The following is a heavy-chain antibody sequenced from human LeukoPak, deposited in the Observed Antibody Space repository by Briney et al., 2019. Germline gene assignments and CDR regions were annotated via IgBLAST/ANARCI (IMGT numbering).Heavy chain of an antibody. J-gene: IGHJ4*02. D-gene: IGHD3-3*02. CDR2: IGEEKSGSWT. CDR3: AKAGVISGWDY. CDR1: GFTLSNYP. Sequence: GGSLRLSCAASGFTLSNYPMGWVRQAPVKGLEWLSAIGEEKSGSWTKSADSVKGRFTISRDNSENTLYLQMDSLTVEDTAVYYCAKAGVISGWDYWGQGTLVTVSS. V-gene: IGHV3-23*01.